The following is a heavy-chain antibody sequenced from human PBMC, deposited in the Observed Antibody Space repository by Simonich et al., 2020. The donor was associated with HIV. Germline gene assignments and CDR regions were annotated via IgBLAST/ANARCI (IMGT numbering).Heavy chain of an antibody. CDR3: ARGFYQRLYYFDY. V-gene: IGHV4-34*01. CDR2: INHSGST. J-gene: IGHJ4*02. Sequence: QVQLQQWGAGLLKPSETLSLTCAVYGGSFSGYYWSWIRQPPGKGLEWIGEINHSGSTNDNPSLNGRVTISVDTSKNQFSLKLSSVTAADTAVYYCARGFYQRLYYFDYWGQGTLVTVSS. CDR1: GGSFSGYY. D-gene: IGHD2-2*01.